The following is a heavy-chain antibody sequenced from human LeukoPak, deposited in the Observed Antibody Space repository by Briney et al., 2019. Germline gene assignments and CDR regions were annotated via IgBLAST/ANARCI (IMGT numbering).Heavy chain of an antibody. CDR2: IKSKTDGGPT. Sequence: GGSLRLSCAASGFTFSNAWMSWVRQAPGKGLEWVGRIKSKTDGGPTDYAAPVKGRFTISRDDSKNTLYLQMNSLKTEDTAVYYCATASGPRVGFDYWGQGTLVTVSS. J-gene: IGHJ4*02. CDR3: ATASGPRVGFDY. CDR1: GFTFSNAW. D-gene: IGHD2-8*02. V-gene: IGHV3-15*01.